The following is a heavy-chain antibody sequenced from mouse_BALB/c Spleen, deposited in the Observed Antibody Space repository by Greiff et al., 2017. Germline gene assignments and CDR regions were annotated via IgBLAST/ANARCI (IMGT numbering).Heavy chain of an antibody. CDR2: IDPENGNT. CDR1: GFNIKDYY. J-gene: IGHJ3*01. V-gene: IGHV14-1*02. CDR3: ARGYDAWFAY. Sequence: EVMLVESGAELVRPGALVKLSCKASGFNIKDYYMHWVKQRPEQGLEWIGWIDPENGNTIYDPKFQGKASITADTSPNTAYLQLSSLTSEDTAVYYCARGYDAWFAYWGQGTLVTVSA. D-gene: IGHD2-14*01.